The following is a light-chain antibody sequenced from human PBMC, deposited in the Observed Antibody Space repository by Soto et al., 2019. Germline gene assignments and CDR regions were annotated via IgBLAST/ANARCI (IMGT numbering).Light chain of an antibody. V-gene: IGLV2-14*01. CDR2: DVT. Sequence: QSALAQPASVSGSPGQSITISCTGTSSDVGGYIYVSWYQQHPGKAPKLMIYDVTSRPSGVSYRFSVSKSGNTASLTISGLQAEDEADYYCSSYTTSSSYVFGTGTKVTVL. J-gene: IGLJ1*01. CDR1: SSDVGGYIY. CDR3: SSYTTSSSYV.